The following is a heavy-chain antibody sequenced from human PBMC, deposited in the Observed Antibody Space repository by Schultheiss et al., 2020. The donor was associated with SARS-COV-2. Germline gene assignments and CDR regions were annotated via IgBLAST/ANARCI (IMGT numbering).Heavy chain of an antibody. CDR1: GYTFTSYY. CDR2: INPNSGGT. J-gene: IGHJ4*02. CDR3: ARNYGGDSKNFDY. V-gene: IGHV1-2*02. D-gene: IGHD4-23*01. Sequence: ASVKVSCKASGYTFTSYYMHWVRQAPGQGLEWMGWINPNSGGTNYAQKFQGSVTFTRDTSISTVYMELTRLIFDDTAVYYCARNYGGDSKNFDYWGPGTLVTVSS.